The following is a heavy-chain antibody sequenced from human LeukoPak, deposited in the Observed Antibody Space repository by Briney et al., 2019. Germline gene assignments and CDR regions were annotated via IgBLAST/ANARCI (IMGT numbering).Heavy chain of an antibody. Sequence: ASVKVSCKASGYTFTSYGISWVRQAPGQRLEWMGWINAGNGNTKYSQEFQGRVTITRDTSASTAYMELSSLRSEDMAVYYCARGSSSSYAFDIWGQGTMVTVSS. J-gene: IGHJ3*02. CDR1: GYTFTSYG. V-gene: IGHV1-3*03. CDR3: ARGSSSSYAFDI. D-gene: IGHD6-6*01. CDR2: INAGNGNT.